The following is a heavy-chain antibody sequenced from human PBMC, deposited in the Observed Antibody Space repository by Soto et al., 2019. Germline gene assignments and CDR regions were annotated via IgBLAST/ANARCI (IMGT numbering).Heavy chain of an antibody. J-gene: IGHJ5*02. CDR2: MSGDGKTI. CDR1: GFTFSNYF. V-gene: IGHV3-74*01. CDR3: ARTYVPGIAGFDH. Sequence: GGSLRLSCAASGFTFSNYFMHWVRQVPGEGLVWVSRMSGDGKTISYADSVKGRLTISRDNAKNTLYLQMNSLRVEDTAVYYCARTYVPGIAGFDHGGQGTLVTVS. D-gene: IGHD1-1*01.